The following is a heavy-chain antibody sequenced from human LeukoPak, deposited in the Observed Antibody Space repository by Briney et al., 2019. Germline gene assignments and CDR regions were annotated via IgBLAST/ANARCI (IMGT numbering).Heavy chain of an antibody. D-gene: IGHD2-21*02. CDR2: IWYDGSKK. Sequence: GGSLRLSCAASEFTFRNYGMQWVHQAPGKGLEWVALIWYDGSKKYYADSVKGRFTISRDNSKNTLYLQLNSLRAEDTAVYFCASVRSSNCGGDCYYLDYWGQGTLVTVSS. V-gene: IGHV3-33*01. CDR3: ASVRSSNCGGDCYYLDY. J-gene: IGHJ4*02. CDR1: EFTFRNYG.